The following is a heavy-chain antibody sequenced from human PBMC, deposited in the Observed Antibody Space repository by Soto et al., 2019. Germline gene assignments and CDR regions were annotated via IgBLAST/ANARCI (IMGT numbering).Heavy chain of an antibody. CDR1: GTSITRDIYY. CDR3: ASQKIQVSNWFDP. Sequence: SETLSVTRIVSGTSITRDIYYSGWIRQPPGGGLEWIGTIHHNGRTYYNPPLKSRVTLSVDTSKNQFSLSLTSVTAEDTALYYCASQKIQVSNWFDPWGQG. CDR2: IHHNGRT. V-gene: IGHV4-39*01. J-gene: IGHJ5*02.